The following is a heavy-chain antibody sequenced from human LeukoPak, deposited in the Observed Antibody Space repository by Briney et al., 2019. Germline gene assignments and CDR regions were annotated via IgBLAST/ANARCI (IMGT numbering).Heavy chain of an antibody. CDR2: INPSGGST. D-gene: IGHD6-13*01. CDR1: GYTFTSYY. CDR3: ARGSPPGYSSSWHGGFDY. J-gene: IGHJ4*02. V-gene: IGHV1-46*01. Sequence: ASVKVSCKASGYTFTSYYMHWVRQAPGQGLEWMGIINPSGGSTSYAQKFQGRVAMTRDTSTSTVYMELSSLRSEDTAVYYCARGSPPGYSSSWHGGFDYWGQGTLVTVSS.